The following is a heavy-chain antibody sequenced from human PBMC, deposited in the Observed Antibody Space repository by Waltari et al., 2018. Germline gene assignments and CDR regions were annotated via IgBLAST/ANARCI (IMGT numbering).Heavy chain of an antibody. CDR2: IKQDGSET. Sequence: EVQLAESGGGLVQHGGSLRLYCAAWGSTFSRYWITWVRQAPGKGLEWVANIKQDGSETYYADSLKGRFTISRDNAKNSLYLQMNSLRAEDTALYYCARDHVFRGDFWSGYYDSWGQGTLVTVSS. D-gene: IGHD3-3*01. CDR3: ARDHVFRGDFWSGYYDS. J-gene: IGHJ4*02. CDR1: GSTFSRYW. V-gene: IGHV3-7*01.